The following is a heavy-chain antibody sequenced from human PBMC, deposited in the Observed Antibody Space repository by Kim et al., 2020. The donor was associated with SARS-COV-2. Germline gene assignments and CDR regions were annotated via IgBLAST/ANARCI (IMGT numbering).Heavy chain of an antibody. Sequence: GNPTYAQGFTGRFVFSLDTSVSTAQLQISSLKAEDTAVYYCARERWLDYWGQGTLVTVSS. D-gene: IGHD2-15*01. J-gene: IGHJ4*02. CDR3: ARERWLDY. CDR2: GNP. V-gene: IGHV7-4-1*02.